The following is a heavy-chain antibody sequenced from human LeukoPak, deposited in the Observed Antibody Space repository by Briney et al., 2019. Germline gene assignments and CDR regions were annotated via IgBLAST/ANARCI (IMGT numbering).Heavy chain of an antibody. CDR1: GGSFSGYY. D-gene: IGHD3-22*01. CDR3: ARGMYYYDSSGYLSY. V-gene: IGHV4-34*01. CDR2: INHSGST. Sequence: SETLSLTCAVYGGSFSGYYWSWIRQPPGKGLEWIGEINHSGSTNYNQSLKSRVTISVDTSKNQFSLKLSSVTAADTAVYYCARGMYYYDSSGYLSYWGQGTLVTVSS. J-gene: IGHJ4*02.